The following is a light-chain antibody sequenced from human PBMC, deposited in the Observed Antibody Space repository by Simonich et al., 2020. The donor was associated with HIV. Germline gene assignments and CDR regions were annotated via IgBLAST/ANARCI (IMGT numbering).Light chain of an antibody. J-gene: IGKJ3*01. CDR1: QSVLTSSNNKNN. CDR2: WAS. Sequence: DLVMTQSTDSLAVSLGEGATINCKSSQSVLTSSNNKNNFAWYQQKTGQPPKLLIYWASTREAGVTARFSGSGSGTDLTLTISSLQAEDVAVYYCQQYYSSPFTFGPGTKVDIK. CDR3: QQYYSSPFT. V-gene: IGKV4-1*01.